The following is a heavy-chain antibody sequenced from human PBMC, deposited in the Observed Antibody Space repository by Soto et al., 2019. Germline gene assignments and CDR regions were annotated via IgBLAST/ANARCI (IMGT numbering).Heavy chain of an antibody. J-gene: IGHJ4*02. Sequence: GESLKISCQGSGYSFSSYWIAWVRQMPGKGLECMGIIYPADSDTRYSPSFQGQVTISADKSINTAYLQWSSLKVSDTAMYYCAREYNAFGYWGQGTLVTVSS. D-gene: IGHD1-20*01. CDR2: IYPADSDT. CDR3: AREYNAFGY. CDR1: GYSFSSYW. V-gene: IGHV5-51*01.